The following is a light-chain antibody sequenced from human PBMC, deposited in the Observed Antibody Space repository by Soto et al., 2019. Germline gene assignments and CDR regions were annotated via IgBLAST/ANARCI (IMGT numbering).Light chain of an antibody. CDR1: QSVSSY. J-gene: IGKJ1*01. CDR3: QQRSNWPGT. Sequence: EIVLTQSPATLSLSPGERATLSCRASQSVSSYLAWYQQKPGQAPRLLIYDASNRATGIPARFSGSGSGTEFPLTISSLDPEDLEVYYCQQRSNWPGTFGQGTKV. CDR2: DAS. V-gene: IGKV3-11*01.